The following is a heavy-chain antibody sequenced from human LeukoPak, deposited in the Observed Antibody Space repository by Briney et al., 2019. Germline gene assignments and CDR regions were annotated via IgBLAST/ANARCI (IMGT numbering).Heavy chain of an antibody. CDR1: GFTFSSYA. J-gene: IGHJ4*02. D-gene: IGHD2-2*01. CDR3: AKDGYQLLSLFDY. CDR2: ISGSGGST. Sequence: PGGSLRLSCAASGFTFSSYAMSWVRQAPGKGLEWVSAISGSGGSTYYADSVKGRFTISRDNPKNTLYLQMDSLRAEDTAVYYCAKDGYQLLSLFDYWGQGTLVTVSS. V-gene: IGHV3-23*01.